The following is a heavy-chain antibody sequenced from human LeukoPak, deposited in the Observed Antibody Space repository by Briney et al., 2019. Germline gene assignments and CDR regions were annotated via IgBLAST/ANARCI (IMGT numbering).Heavy chain of an antibody. CDR3: ARAHSIASYYYGVDV. D-gene: IGHD2/OR15-2a*01. CDR2: IYYSGST. J-gene: IGHJ6*02. Sequence: GSLRLSCAASGFTVSSNYMSWIRQPPGKGLEWIGNIYYSGSTYYSPSLTSRVTVSVDTSENQFSLKLSSVTAADTAVYYCARAHSIASYYYGVDVWGQGTTVTVSS. CDR1: GFTVSSNY. V-gene: IGHV4-59*02.